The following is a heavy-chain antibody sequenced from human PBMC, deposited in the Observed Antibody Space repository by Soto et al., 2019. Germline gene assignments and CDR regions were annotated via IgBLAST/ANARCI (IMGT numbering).Heavy chain of an antibody. CDR2: ISSSSSTI. D-gene: IGHD6-19*01. CDR1: GFTFSSYS. V-gene: IGHV3-48*01. CDR3: ARESSRYRSGWTDAFDI. J-gene: IGHJ3*02. Sequence: EVQLVESGGGLVQPGGSLRLSCAASGFTFSSYSMNWVRQAPGKGLEWVSYISSSSSTIYYADSVKGRFTISRDNAKKSLYLQMNSLRGEDTAVYYCARESSRYRSGWTDAFDIWGQGTMVTVSS.